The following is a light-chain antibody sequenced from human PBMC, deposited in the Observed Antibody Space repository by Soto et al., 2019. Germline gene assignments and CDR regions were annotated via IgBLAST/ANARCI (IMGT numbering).Light chain of an antibody. Sequence: QSVLTQPASVSGSPGQSITISCTGTSSDVGGYNYVSWYQQHPGKAPKLMIYDVSNRPSGVSNRFSGSKSGNTASLTFSGLQAEDEADYYCSSYTSSSPLFGTGTKVTVL. J-gene: IGLJ1*01. CDR1: SSDVGGYNY. CDR3: SSYTSSSPL. V-gene: IGLV2-14*01. CDR2: DVS.